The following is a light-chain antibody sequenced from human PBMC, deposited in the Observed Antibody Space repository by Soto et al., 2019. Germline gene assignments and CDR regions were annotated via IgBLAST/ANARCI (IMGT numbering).Light chain of an antibody. CDR3: SSYTSSSTYV. V-gene: IGLV2-14*03. CDR1: SSDVGYYNY. Sequence: QSVLTQPASVSGSPGQSITISCTGTSSDVGYYNYVSWYQQHPGKAPKLMIYDVRNRPSGVSNRFSGSKSGNTASLTISGLQAEDEADYYCSSYTSSSTYVFGTRTKLTVL. J-gene: IGLJ1*01. CDR2: DVR.